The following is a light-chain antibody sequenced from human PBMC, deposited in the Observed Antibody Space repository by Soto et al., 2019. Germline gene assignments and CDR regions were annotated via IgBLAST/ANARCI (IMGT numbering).Light chain of an antibody. J-gene: IGKJ5*01. CDR1: QSVSSN. V-gene: IGKV3-15*01. CDR2: DTS. Sequence: ESVWTQSPGTLALCPGERATLSCRAIQSVSSNYLTWYQHKPGQAPRLLIYDTSTRATGIPARFSGSGSGTEFTLTISSLQSEDFAVYYCQQYSNWPPITFGQGTRLEIK. CDR3: QQYSNWPPIT.